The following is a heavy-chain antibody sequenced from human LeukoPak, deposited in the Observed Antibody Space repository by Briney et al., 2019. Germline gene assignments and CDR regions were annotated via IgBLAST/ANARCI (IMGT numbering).Heavy chain of an antibody. V-gene: IGHV3-13*01. Sequence: PGGSLRLSCAASGFTFSSYDMHWVRQATGKGLEWVSAIGTAGDTYYPGSVKGRFTVSRENAKNSLYLQMNSLRAGDTAVYYCARSNIAYCGGDCYPEEDWYFDLWGRGTLVTVSS. D-gene: IGHD2-21*02. CDR1: GFTFSSYD. CDR3: ARSNIAYCGGDCYPEEDWYFDL. CDR2: IGTAGDT. J-gene: IGHJ2*01.